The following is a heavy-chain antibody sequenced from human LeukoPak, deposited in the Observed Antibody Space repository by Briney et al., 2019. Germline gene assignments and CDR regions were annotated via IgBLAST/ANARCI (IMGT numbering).Heavy chain of an antibody. CDR2: IYYSGST. V-gene: IGHV4-39*01. CDR1: GGSISSSSYY. D-gene: IGHD2-2*01. Sequence: SETLSLTCTVSGGSISSSSYYWGWIRQPPGKGLEWIGIIYYSGSTYYNPSLKSRLTISVDTSKNQFSLKLSSVTATDTAVYYCARRGYCSSTSCYEYWFDPWGQGTLVAVSS. J-gene: IGHJ5*02. CDR3: ARRGYCSSTSCYEYWFDP.